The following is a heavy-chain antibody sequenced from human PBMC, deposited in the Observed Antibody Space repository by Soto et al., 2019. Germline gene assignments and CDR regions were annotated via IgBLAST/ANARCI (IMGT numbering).Heavy chain of an antibody. CDR2: IYFSGDA. D-gene: IGHD5-12*01. CDR1: GGSVRSDRYY. CDR3: ASGVIVPTTLVH. V-gene: IGHV4-31*03. J-gene: IGHJ4*01. Sequence: QVQLQESGPGLVKPSQTLSLTCTVSGGSVRSDRYYWSWIRQRPGKGLEWIGYIYFSGDAYYNPSLKSRVAISVDTYKNQFSLKLNSVTAADTAVYYCASGVIVPTTLVHWGQGALVTVSP.